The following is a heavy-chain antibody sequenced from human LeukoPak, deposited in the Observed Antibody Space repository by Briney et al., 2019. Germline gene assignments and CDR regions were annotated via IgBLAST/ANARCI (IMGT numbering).Heavy chain of an antibody. J-gene: IGHJ4*02. V-gene: IGHV3-30*02. Sequence: PGGSLRLSCAASGFTFSSYGMHWVRQAPGKGLEWVAFIRYDGSNKYYADSVKGRFTISRDNSKNTLYLQMNSLRAEDTAVYYCAKDQQGRQGYSSGWYIDHWGQGTLVNVSS. D-gene: IGHD6-19*01. CDR2: IRYDGSNK. CDR3: AKDQQGRQGYSSGWYIDH. CDR1: GFTFSSYG.